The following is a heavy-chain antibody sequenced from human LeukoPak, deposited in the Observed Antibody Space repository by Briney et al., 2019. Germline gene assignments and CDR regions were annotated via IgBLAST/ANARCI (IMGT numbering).Heavy chain of an antibody. CDR1: GFTFISYS. Sequence: GGSLRLSCAASGFTFISYSMNWVRQAPGKGLEWVSSISSSRSYIYYADSVKGRFTISRDNAKNSLYLQMNSLRAEDTAVYYCARKNGLDYWGQGTLVTVSS. V-gene: IGHV3-21*01. CDR2: ISSSRSYI. J-gene: IGHJ4*02. CDR3: ARKNGLDY.